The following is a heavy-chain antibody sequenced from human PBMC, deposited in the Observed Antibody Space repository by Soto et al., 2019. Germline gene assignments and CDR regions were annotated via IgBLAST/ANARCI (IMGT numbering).Heavy chain of an antibody. J-gene: IGHJ6*03. CDR3: GRARTGSTRTFMDV. Sequence: EVQVVESGGGLVQPGGSLRLSCTASGFTFSDHYMDWVRQAPGKGLEWVGRARDKTNGYTTDYGASVKGRCIVSRDDLNNSMYRQMTSLKSEDTSVYYCGRARTGSTRTFMDVWGKGTTVIVSS. CDR2: ARDKTNGYTT. V-gene: IGHV3-72*01. D-gene: IGHD3-10*01. CDR1: GFTFSDHY.